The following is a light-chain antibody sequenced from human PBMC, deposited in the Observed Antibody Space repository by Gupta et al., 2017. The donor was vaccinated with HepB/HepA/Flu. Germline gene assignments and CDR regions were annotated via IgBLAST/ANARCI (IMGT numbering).Light chain of an antibody. J-gene: IGLJ1*01. V-gene: IGLV1-44*01. CDR3: AAWEDSLNGHV. CDR1: SSNIGSNN. Sequence: QSVLTQPPSASGTPGQRVTISCSGSSSNIGSNNVNWYQQLPGTAPKLLSYSNNQRPSGVPDRFSGSKSGTASSLAISGLQSEDEADYYCAAWEDSLNGHVFGTGTKVTVL. CDR2: SNN.